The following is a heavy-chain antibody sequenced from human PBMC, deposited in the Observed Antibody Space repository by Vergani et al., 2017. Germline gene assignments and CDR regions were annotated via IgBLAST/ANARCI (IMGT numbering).Heavy chain of an antibody. CDR2: IKSKTDGGTT. D-gene: IGHD5-18*01. Sequence: VQLVESGGGVVQPGRSLRLSCAASGFTFSNAWMSWVRQAPGKGLEWVGRIKSKTDGGTTDYAAPVKGRFTISRDDSKNTLYLQMNSLKTEDTAVYYCTTGPIQLWLGIFAFDIWGQGTMVTGSS. CDR1: GFTFSNAW. V-gene: IGHV3-15*01. J-gene: IGHJ3*02. CDR3: TTGPIQLWLGIFAFDI.